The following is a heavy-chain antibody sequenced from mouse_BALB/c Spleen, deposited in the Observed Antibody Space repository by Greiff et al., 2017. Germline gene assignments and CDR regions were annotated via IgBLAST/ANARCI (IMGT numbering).Heavy chain of an antibody. CDR3: AREGGGLGRVWFAY. J-gene: IGHJ3*01. CDR2: IDPENGNT. Sequence: VQLKESGAELVRPGALVKLSCKASGFNIKDYYMHWVKQMPEQGLEWIGWIDPENGNTIYDPKFQGKASITADTSSNTAYLQHSSLTSEDTAVYYGAREGGGLGRVWFAYWGQGTLVTVSA. D-gene: IGHD4-1*01. CDR1: GFNIKDYY. V-gene: IGHV14-1*02.